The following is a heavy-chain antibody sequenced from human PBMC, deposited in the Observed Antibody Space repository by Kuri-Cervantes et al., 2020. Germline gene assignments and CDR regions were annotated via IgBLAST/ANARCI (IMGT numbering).Heavy chain of an antibody. D-gene: IGHD6-19*01. J-gene: IGHJ4*02. CDR3: ARGRPNRSYSSGWYVGY. CDR2: IYHSGST. CDR1: GGSFSGYY. Sequence: GSLRLSCAVYGGSFSGYYWSWIRQPPGKGLEWIGEIYHSGSTNYNPSLKSRVTISVDTSKNQFSLKLSSVTAADTAVYYCARGRPNRSYSSGWYVGYWGQGTPVTVSS. V-gene: IGHV4-34*01.